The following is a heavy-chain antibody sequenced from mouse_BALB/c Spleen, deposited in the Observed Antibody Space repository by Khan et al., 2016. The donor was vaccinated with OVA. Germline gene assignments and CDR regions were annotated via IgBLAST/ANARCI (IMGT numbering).Heavy chain of an antibody. CDR3: AISDYFDY. CDR2: ISTDSVNT. V-gene: IGHV1S137*01. J-gene: IGHJ2*01. CDR1: GYTFTDYS. Sequence: QVQLKQFGPELVRPGVSVKISCKGSGYTFTDYSMHWVKQSHAQSLEWIGVISTDSVNTNYNQKFKGKATLTVDKSSSTAYMELARMTSEDSAIYYCAISDYFDYWGQGTTLTVSS. D-gene: IGHD1-3*01.